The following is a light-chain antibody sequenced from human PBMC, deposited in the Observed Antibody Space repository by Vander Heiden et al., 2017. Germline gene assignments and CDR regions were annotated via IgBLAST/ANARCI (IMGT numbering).Light chain of an antibody. J-gene: IGLJ3*02. V-gene: IGLV1-40*01. CDR3: QSYDSSLSGWV. Sequence: QSVLTQPPSVSGAPGQRVNNSCTRRSSNIGAGYDIPWYQQLPGTAPKPLIYGNSNRPSGVPDRFSGSKSGTSACLAITGLQAEDEADYYCQSYDSSLSGWVFGGGTKLTVL. CDR2: GNS. CDR1: SSNIGAGYD.